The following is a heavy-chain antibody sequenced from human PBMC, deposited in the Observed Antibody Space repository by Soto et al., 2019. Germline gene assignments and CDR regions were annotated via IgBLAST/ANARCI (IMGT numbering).Heavy chain of an antibody. CDR3: ARPSFYYGDYDAFDI. D-gene: IGHD4-17*01. Sequence: SETLSLTCAVYGGSFSGYYWSWIRQPPGKGLEWIGYIYYSGSTNYNPSLKSRVTISVDTSKNQFSLKLSSVTAADTAVYYCARPSFYYGDYDAFDIWGQGTMVTVSS. CDR2: IYYSGST. J-gene: IGHJ3*02. V-gene: IGHV4-59*08. CDR1: GGSFSGYY.